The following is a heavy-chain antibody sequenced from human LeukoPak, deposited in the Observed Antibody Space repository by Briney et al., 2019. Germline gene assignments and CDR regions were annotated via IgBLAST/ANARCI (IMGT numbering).Heavy chain of an antibody. D-gene: IGHD2-21*02. CDR2: ISSSGSTI. Sequence: GGPLRLSCAASGFTFSDYYMSWIRQAPGKGLEWVSYISSSGSTIYYADSVKGRFTISRDNAKNSLYLQMNSLRAEDTAVYYCAREAYCGGDCYFFDIWGQGTMVTVSS. CDR1: GFTFSDYY. CDR3: AREAYCGGDCYFFDI. V-gene: IGHV3-11*04. J-gene: IGHJ3*02.